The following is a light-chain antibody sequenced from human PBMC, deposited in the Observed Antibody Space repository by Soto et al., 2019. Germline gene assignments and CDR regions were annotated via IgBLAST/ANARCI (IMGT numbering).Light chain of an antibody. CDR1: QSVSSAY. J-gene: IGKJ5*01. V-gene: IGKV3-20*01. CDR2: GAS. CDR3: QQYSSSPIT. Sequence: EIVLTQSPGTLSLSPGERASLSCRASQSVSSAYLAWYQQKPGQAPRLLIYGASSRATGIPHRFSGYESGTDFILTINRLEPEDFAVYYCQQYSSSPITFGQGTRLEVK.